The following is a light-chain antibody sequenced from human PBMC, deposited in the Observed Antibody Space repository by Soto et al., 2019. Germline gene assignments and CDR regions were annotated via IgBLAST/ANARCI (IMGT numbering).Light chain of an antibody. Sequence: DIQMTQSPSSLSASVGARVSITCQASQDIRTSLGWFQHKPGRAPKLLIYGASYLETGVPSRFRGSGSGTDFTFTITSLQPEDIATYYCQHYNNLPPFTFGPGTIVDIK. J-gene: IGKJ3*01. V-gene: IGKV1-33*01. CDR1: QDIRTS. CDR3: QHYNNLPPFT. CDR2: GAS.